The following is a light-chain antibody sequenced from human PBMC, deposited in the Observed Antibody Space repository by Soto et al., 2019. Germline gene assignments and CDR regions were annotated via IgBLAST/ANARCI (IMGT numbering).Light chain of an antibody. V-gene: IGKV1-39*01. CDR1: QSIASY. CDR3: QQSYSTPIT. Sequence: DIQMTQSPSSLSASVGDRVTITCRASQSIASYLNWYQQTPGKAPKLLIYAASSLQSGVPSRFSGSGSGTDFTLTISRLQPEDFATYYCQQSYSTPITFGQGTRLEIQ. CDR2: AAS. J-gene: IGKJ5*01.